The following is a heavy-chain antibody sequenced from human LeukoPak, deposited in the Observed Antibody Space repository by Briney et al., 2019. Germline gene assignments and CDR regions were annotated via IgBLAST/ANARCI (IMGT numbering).Heavy chain of an antibody. J-gene: IGHJ4*02. D-gene: IGHD3-22*01. CDR2: ISGSGGST. V-gene: IGHV3-23*01. CDR3: AKSHPGYYYDSSGKVFDY. CDR1: GFTFSSHG. Sequence: GGSLRLSCAASGFTFSSHGMNWVRQAPGKGLEWVSAISGSGGSTYYADSVKGRFTISRDNSKNTLYLQMNSLRAEDTAVYYCAKSHPGYYYDSSGKVFDYWGQGTLVTVSS.